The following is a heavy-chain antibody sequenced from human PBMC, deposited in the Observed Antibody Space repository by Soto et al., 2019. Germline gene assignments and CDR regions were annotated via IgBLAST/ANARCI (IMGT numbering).Heavy chain of an antibody. D-gene: IGHD3-10*01. Sequence: QLQLQESGPGLVKPSETLSLTCTVSGGPISSSSYYWGWIRQPPGKGLEWIGSIYYSGSTYYNPSLKSRVTISVDTSKNQFSLKLSSVTAADTAVYYCARRAIWFGELDIENYYGMDVWGQGTTVTVSS. CDR2: IYYSGST. V-gene: IGHV4-39*01. J-gene: IGHJ6*02. CDR3: ARRAIWFGELDIENYYGMDV. CDR1: GGPISSSSYY.